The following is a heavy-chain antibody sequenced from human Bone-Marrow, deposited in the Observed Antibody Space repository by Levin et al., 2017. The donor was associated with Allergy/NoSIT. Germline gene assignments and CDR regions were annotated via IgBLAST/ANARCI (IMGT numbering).Heavy chain of an antibody. Sequence: GESLKISCAASGFTFSSYTMNWVRQAPGKGLEWLSYISRSGSTTYYADSVKARFTISRDNAKNSLYLQMNSLRAEDTAMYYCARGSGVGDYWGQGTLVTVSS. V-gene: IGHV3-48*01. CDR2: ISRSGSTT. CDR3: ARGSGVGDY. D-gene: IGHD3-16*01. CDR1: GFTFSSYT. J-gene: IGHJ4*02.